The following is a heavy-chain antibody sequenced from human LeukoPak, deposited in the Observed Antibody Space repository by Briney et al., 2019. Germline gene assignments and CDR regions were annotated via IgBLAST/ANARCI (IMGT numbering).Heavy chain of an antibody. CDR2: ISGSGDST. D-gene: IGHD3-10*01. V-gene: IGHV3-23*01. CDR1: GFTFSSYA. CDR3: AKGSSGSFYSHFDY. Sequence: GGSLRLSCAASGFTFSSYAMNCARQAPGKGLEWVSAISGSGDSTYYADSVKGRFTISRDNSKNTLYLQMNSLRAEDTAVYYCAKGSSGSFYSHFDYWGQGTLVTVSS. J-gene: IGHJ4*02.